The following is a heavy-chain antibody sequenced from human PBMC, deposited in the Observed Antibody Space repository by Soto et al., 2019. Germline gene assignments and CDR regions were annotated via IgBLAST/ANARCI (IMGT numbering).Heavy chain of an antibody. Sequence: GASVKVSCKVSGYTLTELSMHWVRQAPGKGLEWMGGFDPEDGETIYAQKFQGRVTMTEDTSTDTAYMELSSLRSEDTAVYYCATERITMVRGVRVSYNWFDPWGPGTLVTVSS. V-gene: IGHV1-24*01. CDR1: GYTLTELS. CDR2: FDPEDGET. CDR3: ATERITMVRGVRVSYNWFDP. D-gene: IGHD3-10*01. J-gene: IGHJ5*02.